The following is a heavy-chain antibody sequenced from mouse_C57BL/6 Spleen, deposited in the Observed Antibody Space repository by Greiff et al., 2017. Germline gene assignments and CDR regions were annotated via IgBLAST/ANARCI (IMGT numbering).Heavy chain of an antibody. CDR1: GYTFTDYN. CDR3: ASSYDGYYYFDV. V-gene: IGHV1-22*01. D-gene: IGHD2-3*01. Sequence: EVQLQQSGPELVKPGASVKMSCKASGYTFTDYNMHWVKQSHGKSLEWIGYINPNNGGTSYNQKFKGKATLTVNKSSSTAYMELRSLTSEDSAVYYCASSYDGYYYFDVWGTGTTVTVSS. CDR2: INPNNGGT. J-gene: IGHJ1*03.